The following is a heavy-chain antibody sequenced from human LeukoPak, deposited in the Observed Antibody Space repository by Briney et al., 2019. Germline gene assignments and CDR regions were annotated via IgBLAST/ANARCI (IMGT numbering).Heavy chain of an antibody. J-gene: IGHJ4*02. CDR1: GYTFTSYG. CDR3: ARVGEYCSSTSCYKAGGFDY. Sequence: AASVKVSCKASGYTFTSYGISWVRRAPGQGLEWMGWISAYNGDTNYAQKLQGRVTMTTDTSTSTAYMELRSLRSDDTAVYYCARVGEYCSSTSCYKAGGFDYWGQGTLVTVSS. CDR2: ISAYNGDT. D-gene: IGHD2-2*02. V-gene: IGHV1-18*01.